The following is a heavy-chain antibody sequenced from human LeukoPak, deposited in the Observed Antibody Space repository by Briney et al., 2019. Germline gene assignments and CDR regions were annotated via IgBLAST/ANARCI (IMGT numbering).Heavy chain of an antibody. CDR2: IFSTGSI. D-gene: IGHD6-13*01. J-gene: IGHJ4*02. Sequence: SETLSLTCTVSGGSISSYYWSWIRQPPGKGLEWIGRIFSTGSINYNPSLRSRVTMSVDTSKNQFSLRLSSLTAADTAVYYCARGFRAAAGTGFDYWGQGTLVTVSS. CDR3: ARGFRAAAGTGFDY. V-gene: IGHV4-4*07. CDR1: GGSISSYY.